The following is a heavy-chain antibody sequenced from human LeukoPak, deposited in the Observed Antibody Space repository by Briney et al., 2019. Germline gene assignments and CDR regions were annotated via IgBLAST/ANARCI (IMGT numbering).Heavy chain of an antibody. D-gene: IGHD5-12*01. CDR2: IRSKANSYAT. CDR3: TSLGGYPDY. CDR1: GFTLSGSA. J-gene: IGHJ4*02. Sequence: GGSLRLSCAASGFTLSGSAMHWVRQASGKGLEWVGRIRSKANSYATAYAASVKGRFTISRDDSKNTAYLQMNSLKTEDTAVYYYTSLGGYPDYWGQGTLVTVSS. V-gene: IGHV3-73*01.